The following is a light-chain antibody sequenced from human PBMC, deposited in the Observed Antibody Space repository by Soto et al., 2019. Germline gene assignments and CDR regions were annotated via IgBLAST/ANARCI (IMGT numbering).Light chain of an antibody. Sequence: DIQMTQSPSSLSASVGDRVTITCQASQDISNYLNWYQQKSGKAPKLLIYDASNLETGVPSRFSGSGSGTDFTFTISSLQPEDIATYYCQQYDNLPLPFGQGTRLEIK. J-gene: IGKJ5*01. V-gene: IGKV1-33*01. CDR2: DAS. CDR3: QQYDNLPLP. CDR1: QDISNY.